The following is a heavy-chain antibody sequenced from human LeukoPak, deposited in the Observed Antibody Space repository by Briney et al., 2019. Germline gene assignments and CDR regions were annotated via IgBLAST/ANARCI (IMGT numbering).Heavy chain of an antibody. Sequence: SETLSLTCTVSGGSISSSSYYWGWIRQPPGKGLEWIGSIYYSGSTYYNPSLKSRVTISVDTSKNQFSLKLSSVTAADTAVYYCARDRNWGRDYYGMDVWGQGTTVTVSS. J-gene: IGHJ6*02. V-gene: IGHV4-39*07. D-gene: IGHD7-27*01. CDR2: IYYSGST. CDR3: ARDRNWGRDYYGMDV. CDR1: GGSISSSSYY.